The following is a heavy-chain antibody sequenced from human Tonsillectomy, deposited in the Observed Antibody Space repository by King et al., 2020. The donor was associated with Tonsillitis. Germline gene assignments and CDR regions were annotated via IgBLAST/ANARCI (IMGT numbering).Heavy chain of an antibody. Sequence: VQLVESGAEVKKPGASVKVSCKASGYTFTGYYLHWVRQAPGQGLEWMGWINPNSGGTNYVQKFQGRVTMTRDTSISTAYMELSRLRSDDTAVYYCARALSESRFDPWGQRTLVSVSS. CDR3: ARALSESRFDP. CDR2: INPNSGGT. J-gene: IGHJ5*02. CDR1: GYTFTGYY. V-gene: IGHV1-2*02.